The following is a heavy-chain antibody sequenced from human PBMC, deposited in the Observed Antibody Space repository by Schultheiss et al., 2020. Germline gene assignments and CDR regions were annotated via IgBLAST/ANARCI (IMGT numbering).Heavy chain of an antibody. J-gene: IGHJ4*02. V-gene: IGHV3-30-3*01. D-gene: IGHD3-22*01. CDR2: ISYDGSNK. CDR1: GFTFSSYA. CDR3: ARGRLDSSGRGGNYFDY. Sequence: GGSLRLSCAASGFTFSSYAMHWVRQAPGKGLEWVAVISYDGSNKYYADSVKGRFTISRDNSKNTLALQMDSLTSEDTAVYYCARGRLDSSGRGGNYFDYWGQGTLVTVSS.